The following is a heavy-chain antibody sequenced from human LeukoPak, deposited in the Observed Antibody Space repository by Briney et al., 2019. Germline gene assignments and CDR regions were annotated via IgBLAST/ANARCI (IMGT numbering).Heavy chain of an antibody. CDR1: GYTFTSYD. V-gene: IGHV1-8*01. CDR3: ARVLYGGRKTMVRGVSLLGY. Sequence: ASVKVSCKASGYTFTSYDINWVRQATGQGLEWMGWMNPNSGNTGYAQKFQGRVTMTRNTSISTAYMELSSLRSEDTAVYYCARVLYGGRKTMVRGVSLLGYRGQGTLVTVSS. CDR2: MNPNSGNT. D-gene: IGHD3-10*01. J-gene: IGHJ4*02.